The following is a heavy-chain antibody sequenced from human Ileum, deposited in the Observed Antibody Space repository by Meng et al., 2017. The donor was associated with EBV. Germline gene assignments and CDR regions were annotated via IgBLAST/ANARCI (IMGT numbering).Heavy chain of an antibody. Sequence: PMKHFATPLVKPTQPLTLTCSFSGSSLSTNGVGVGWIRQPPGKALEWLALIYYDDYQRYIPSLKTRLTITRVTSKSQVVLAMTNMDPVDTATYYCAHKPSGEDFFDYWGQGTLVTVSS. CDR3: AHKPSGEDFFDY. D-gene: IGHD3-16*01. V-gene: IGHV2-5*02. CDR1: GSSLSTNGVG. J-gene: IGHJ4*02. CDR2: IYYDDYQ.